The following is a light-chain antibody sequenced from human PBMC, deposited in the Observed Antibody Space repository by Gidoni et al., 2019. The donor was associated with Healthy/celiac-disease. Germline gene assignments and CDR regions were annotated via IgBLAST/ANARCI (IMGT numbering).Light chain of an antibody. CDR3: QQYGGSPWT. J-gene: IGKJ1*01. Sequence: EIVLTQSPGTLSLSPGERATLSCRASQSVSSSFLAWYQQKPGQPPRLLIYGAASRATGIPDRVSGSGSGTDFTITISRLEHEDFAVYYCQQYGGSPWTFGQGTKVEIK. V-gene: IGKV3-20*01. CDR2: GAA. CDR1: QSVSSSF.